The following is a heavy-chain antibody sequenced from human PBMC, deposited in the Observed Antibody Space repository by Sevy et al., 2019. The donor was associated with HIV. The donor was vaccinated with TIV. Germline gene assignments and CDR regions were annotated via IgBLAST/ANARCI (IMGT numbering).Heavy chain of an antibody. CDR1: GFTFGDYA. Sequence: GGSLRLSCTASGFTFGDYAMSWFRQAPGKGLKWVGFIRSKAYGGTTEYAASVKGRFTISRDDSKSIAYLQMNSLKTEDTAVYYCTREIKYSSSRYGFDYWGQRTLVTVSS. CDR3: TREIKYSSSRYGFDY. J-gene: IGHJ4*02. D-gene: IGHD6-13*01. CDR2: IRSKAYGGTT. V-gene: IGHV3-49*03.